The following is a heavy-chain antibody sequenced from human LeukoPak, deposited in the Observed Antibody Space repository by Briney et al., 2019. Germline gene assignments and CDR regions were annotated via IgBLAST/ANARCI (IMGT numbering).Heavy chain of an antibody. D-gene: IGHD5-12*01. CDR3: ARVSLYNGYDYLDY. CDR1: GGSVSGSF. J-gene: IGHJ4*02. CDR2: VYSSGST. Sequence: PSETLSLTCTVSGGSVSGSFWSWIRQPAGKGLEWIGRVYSSGSTSFNPSLKTRLTMSVDTSQNQLSLKLSSVTAADTAVYFCARVSLYNGYDYLDYWGQGTLVIVS. V-gene: IGHV4-4*07.